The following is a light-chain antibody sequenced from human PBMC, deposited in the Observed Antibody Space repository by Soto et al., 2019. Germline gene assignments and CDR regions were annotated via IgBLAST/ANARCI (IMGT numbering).Light chain of an antibody. CDR2: GAS. J-gene: IGKJ5*01. V-gene: IGKV3-20*01. CDR1: QSVFSSY. CDR3: QQYGGSPIT. Sequence: EIVLTQSPGTLSLSPGERATLSCRASQSVFSSYLAWYQRKPGQAPRLLIYGASSRATGIPDRFSGSGSGTDVTLTISRLEPEDFAVYYCQQYGGSPITFGQGTRLEIK.